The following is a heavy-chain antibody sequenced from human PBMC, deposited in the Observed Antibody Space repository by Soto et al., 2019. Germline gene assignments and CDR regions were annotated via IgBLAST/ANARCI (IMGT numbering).Heavy chain of an antibody. V-gene: IGHV3-30-3*01. CDR2: ISYDGSNK. CDR1: GFTFSSYA. CDR3: ARESDYYDSSGYPYYYYGMDV. J-gene: IGHJ6*02. Sequence: QVQLVECGGGVVQPGRSLRLSCAASGFTFSSYAMHWVRQAPGKGLEWVAVISYDGSNKYYADSVKGRFTISRDNSKNTLYLQMNSLRAEDTAVYYCARESDYYDSSGYPYYYYGMDVWGQVPTVTVSS. D-gene: IGHD3-22*01.